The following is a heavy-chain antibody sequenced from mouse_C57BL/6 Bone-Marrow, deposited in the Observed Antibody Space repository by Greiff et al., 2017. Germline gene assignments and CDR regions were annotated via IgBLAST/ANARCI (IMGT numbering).Heavy chain of an antibody. CDR2: IYPGDGDT. CDR1: GYAFSSSW. V-gene: IGHV1-82*01. CDR3: ARFPYYYDSDFFDY. Sequence: QVQLKQSGPELVKPGASVKISCKASGYAFSSSWMNWVKQRPGKGLEWIGRIYPGDGDTNYNGKFKGKATLTADKSSSTAYMQLSSLTSEDSAVYFCARFPYYYDSDFFDYWGQGTPLTVSS. J-gene: IGHJ2*01. D-gene: IGHD1-1*01.